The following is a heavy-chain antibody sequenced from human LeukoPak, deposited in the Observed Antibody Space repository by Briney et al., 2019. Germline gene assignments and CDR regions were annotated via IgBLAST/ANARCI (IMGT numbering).Heavy chain of an antibody. CDR1: GGTFSSYA. V-gene: IGHV1-69*05. Sequence: GASVKVSCKASGGTFSSYAISWVRQAPGQGLEWMGRIIPIFGTANYAQEFQGRVTITTDESTSTAYMELSSLRSEDTAVYYCAREGNAAAGTGGYYYYMDVWGKGTTVTVSS. CDR2: IIPIFGTA. CDR3: AREGNAAAGTGGYYYYMDV. D-gene: IGHD6-13*01. J-gene: IGHJ6*03.